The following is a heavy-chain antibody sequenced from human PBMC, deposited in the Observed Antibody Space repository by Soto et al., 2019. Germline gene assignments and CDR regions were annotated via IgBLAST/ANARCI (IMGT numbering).Heavy chain of an antibody. D-gene: IGHD6-19*01. CDR1: GGSFSGYY. J-gene: IGHJ4*02. V-gene: IGHV4-34*01. CDR3: ARDPFVRYSSGY. Sequence: QVQLQQWGAGLLKPSETLSLTCAVYGGSFSGYYWSWIRQPPGKGLEWIGEINHSGSTNYNPSLKSRVTIAVDTSKNQFSLKLSSVTAADTAVYYCARDPFVRYSSGYWGQGTLVTVSS. CDR2: INHSGST.